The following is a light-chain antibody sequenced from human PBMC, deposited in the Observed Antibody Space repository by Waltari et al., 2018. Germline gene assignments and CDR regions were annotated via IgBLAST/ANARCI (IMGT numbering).Light chain of an antibody. V-gene: IGKV3-20*01. CDR2: GAS. CDR1: QRLTNNY. CDR3: QQYGSSIMYT. Sequence: VLTQSPGTLSLSPGERATLSCRASQRLTNNYLAWYKQKPGQAPRLLSYGASSRSAGIPDMFSGSGSGTDFTLTISRLEPEDFAVYYCQQYGSSIMYTFGQGTKLEIK. J-gene: IGKJ2*01.